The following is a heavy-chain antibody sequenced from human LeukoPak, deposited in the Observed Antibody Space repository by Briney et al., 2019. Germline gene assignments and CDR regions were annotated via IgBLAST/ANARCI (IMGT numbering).Heavy chain of an antibody. CDR1: GGTFSSYA. CDR2: IIPIFGTA. V-gene: IGHV1-69*05. Sequence: SVKVSCKASGGTFSSYAISWVRQAPGQGLEWMGGIIPIFGTANYAQKFQGRVTITTDESTSTAYMELSSLRSEDTAVYYCARGADNSGGSCYYWGQGTLVTVSS. J-gene: IGHJ4*02. D-gene: IGHD2-15*01. CDR3: ARGADNSGGSCYY.